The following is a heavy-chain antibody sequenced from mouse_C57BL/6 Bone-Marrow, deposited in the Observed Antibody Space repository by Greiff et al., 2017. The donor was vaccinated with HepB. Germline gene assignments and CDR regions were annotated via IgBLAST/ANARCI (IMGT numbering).Heavy chain of an antibody. J-gene: IGHJ4*01. CDR3: TRDLIYYDYDYAMDY. CDR2: ISSGGDYI. D-gene: IGHD2-4*01. V-gene: IGHV5-9-1*02. Sequence: DVMLVESGEGLVKPGGSLKLSCAASGFTFSSYAMSWVRQTPEKRLEWVAYISSGGDYIYYADTVKGRFTISRDNARNTLYLQMSSLKSEDTAMYYCTRDLIYYDYDYAMDYWGQGTSVTVSS. CDR1: GFTFSSYA.